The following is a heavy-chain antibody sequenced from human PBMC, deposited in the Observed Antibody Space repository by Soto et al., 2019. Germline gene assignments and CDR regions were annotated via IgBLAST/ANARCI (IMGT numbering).Heavy chain of an antibody. V-gene: IGHV2-26*01. CDR2: IFSNDGK. D-gene: IGHD5-18*01. J-gene: IGHJ6*03. CDR1: GFSLSNARMG. CDR3: ARIIQLWRYYYYYMDV. Sequence: QVTLKESGPVLVNPTETLTLTCTVSGFSLSNARMGVSWIRQPPGKALEWLAHIFSNDGKSYSTSLKSRLTISKDTSKSQVVLTMTNMDPVDTATYYCARIIQLWRYYYYYMDVWGKGTTVTVSS.